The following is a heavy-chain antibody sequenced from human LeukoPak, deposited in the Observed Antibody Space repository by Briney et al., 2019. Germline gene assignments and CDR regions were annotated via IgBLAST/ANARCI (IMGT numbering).Heavy chain of an antibody. CDR3: ARGDIAVAGTFGY. V-gene: IGHV4-59*01. D-gene: IGHD6-19*01. CDR2: IYYSGST. J-gene: IGHJ4*02. Sequence: SETLSLTCTVSGGSISSYYWSWIRQPPGKGLEWIGYIYYSGSTNYNPSLQSRVTISVDTSKNQFSLKLSSVTAADTAVYYCARGDIAVAGTFGYWGQGTLVTVSS. CDR1: GGSISSYY.